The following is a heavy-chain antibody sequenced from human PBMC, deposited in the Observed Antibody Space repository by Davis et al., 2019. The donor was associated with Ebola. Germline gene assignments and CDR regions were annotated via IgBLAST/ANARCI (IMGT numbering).Heavy chain of an antibody. CDR1: GFTFSSYS. V-gene: IGHV3-21*01. J-gene: IGHJ4*02. CDR2: ISSSSSYI. CDR3: ARERGWLQLGVDY. Sequence: GESLKISCAASGFTFSSYSMNWVRQAPGKGLEWVSSISSSSSYIYYADSVKGRFTISRDNAKNSLYLQMNSLRAEDTAVYYCARERGWLQLGVDYWGQGTLVAVSS. D-gene: IGHD5-24*01.